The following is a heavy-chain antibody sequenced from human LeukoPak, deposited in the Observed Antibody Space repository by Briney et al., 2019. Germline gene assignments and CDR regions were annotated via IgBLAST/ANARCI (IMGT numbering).Heavy chain of an antibody. D-gene: IGHD3-9*01. Sequence: PPETLSLTCTVSGGSISSYYWSWIRQPPGKGLEWIGYIYYSGSTNYNPSLKSRVTISVDTSKNQFSLELSSVTAADTAVYYCARMTGILTGYYPDAFDIWGQGTMVTVSS. CDR2: IYYSGST. CDR3: ARMTGILTGYYPDAFDI. V-gene: IGHV4-59*01. CDR1: GGSISSYY. J-gene: IGHJ3*02.